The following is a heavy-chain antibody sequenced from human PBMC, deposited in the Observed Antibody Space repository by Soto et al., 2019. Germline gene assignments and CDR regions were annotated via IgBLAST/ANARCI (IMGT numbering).Heavy chain of an antibody. D-gene: IGHD1-1*01. Sequence: QVQLVESGGGVVQPGRSLRLSCVTSGFTFSNFGMHWVRQAPGKGLEWVALIWYNGSKKYYSDFVKGRFTISRDDSKNTLDLQMDSLTAEDTAVYYCARDLGSTNYYFDYWGLGTLVIVSS. CDR1: GFTFSNFG. CDR3: ARDLGSTNYYFDY. J-gene: IGHJ4*02. V-gene: IGHV3-33*01. CDR2: IWYNGSKK.